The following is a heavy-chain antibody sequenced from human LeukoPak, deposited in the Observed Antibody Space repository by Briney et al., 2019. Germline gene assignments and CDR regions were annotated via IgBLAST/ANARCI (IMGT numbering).Heavy chain of an antibody. D-gene: IGHD3-10*01. CDR3: ARGVFGADDVFDI. J-gene: IGHJ3*02. CDR2: FIPIFGRV. CDR1: GGTFSGYA. V-gene: IGHV1-69*05. Sequence: ASVKVSCNASGGTFSGYALSWVRQAPGQGPEWMGGFIPIFGRVSYAQKLQGRVTITTDESTSTAYMELSSLRSEDTAVYFCARGVFGADDVFDIWGQGTMVTVSS.